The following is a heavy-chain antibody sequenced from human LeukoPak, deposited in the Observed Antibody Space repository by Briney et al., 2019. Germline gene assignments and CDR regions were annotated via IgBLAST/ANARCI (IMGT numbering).Heavy chain of an antibody. CDR1: GFTFSSYG. CDR2: ISYDGSNK. CDR3: AKDDYGSPFDY. V-gene: IGHV3-30*18. D-gene: IGHD4-17*01. Sequence: GSLRLSCAASGFTFSSYGMHWVRQAPGKGLEWVAVISYDGSNKYYADSVKGRFTISRDNSKNTLYLQMNSLRAEDTAVYYCAKDDYGSPFDYWGQGTLVTVSS. J-gene: IGHJ4*02.